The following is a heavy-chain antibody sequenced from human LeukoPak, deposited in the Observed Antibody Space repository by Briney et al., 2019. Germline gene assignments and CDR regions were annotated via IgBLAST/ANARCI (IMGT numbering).Heavy chain of an antibody. CDR2: IRYNGNNQ. D-gene: IGHD6-13*01. J-gene: IGHJ5*02. CDR1: GFTFNNYG. CDR3: AGSSRITNWFDP. V-gene: IGHV3-30*02. Sequence: PGGSLRLSCAASGFTFNNYGMHWVRQAPGKGLEWVAFIRYNGNNQYYADSVKGRFTISRDNAKNSLYLQMNSLRAEDTAVYYCAGSSRITNWFDPWGQGTLVTVSS.